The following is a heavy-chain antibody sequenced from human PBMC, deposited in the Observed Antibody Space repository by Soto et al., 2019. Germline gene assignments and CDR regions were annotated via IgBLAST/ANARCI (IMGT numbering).Heavy chain of an antibody. CDR1: GFSFSTIGEG. J-gene: IGHJ4*02. CDR2: IYWNDDK. Sequence: SGPTLVNPTQTLTLTCTFSGFSFSTIGEGVGWIRQPPGKSLEWLAIIYWNDDKRYSPSLKSRLTITKDTSKNQVVLTMTNMDPVDTGTYFCAHRTWYTTYHSWGQGALVTVSS. CDR3: AHRTWYTTYHS. V-gene: IGHV2-5*01. D-gene: IGHD1-20*01.